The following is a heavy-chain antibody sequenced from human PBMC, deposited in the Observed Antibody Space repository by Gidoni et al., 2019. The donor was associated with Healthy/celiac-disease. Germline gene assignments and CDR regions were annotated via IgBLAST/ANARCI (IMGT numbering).Heavy chain of an antibody. J-gene: IGHJ4*02. CDR3: ARSYCTNGVCYNVFDY. V-gene: IGHV4-59*01. CDR2: IYYSGSP. Sequence: QVQLQASGPGLVKPSETLSLTCTVSGGSISSYYWSWIRQPPGKGLEWIGYIYYSGSPNYNPSLKSRVTISVDTSKNQFSLKLSSVTAADTAVYYCARSYCTNGVCYNVFDYWGQGTLVTVSS. CDR1: GGSISSYY. D-gene: IGHD2-8*01.